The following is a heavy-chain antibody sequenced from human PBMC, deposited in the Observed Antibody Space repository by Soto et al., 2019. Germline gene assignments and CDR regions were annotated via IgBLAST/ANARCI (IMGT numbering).Heavy chain of an antibody. CDR2: ISGGGGST. J-gene: IGHJ6*03. D-gene: IGHD3-10*01. Sequence: GGSLRLSCAASGFTFSSYAMSWVRQAPGKGLEWVSAISGGGGSTYYADSVKGRFTISRDNSKNTLYLQMNSLRAEDTAVYYCAKGGSGSYYKTYYYYYMDVWGKGTTVTVSS. CDR3: AKGGSGSYYKTYYYYYMDV. CDR1: GFTFSSYA. V-gene: IGHV3-23*01.